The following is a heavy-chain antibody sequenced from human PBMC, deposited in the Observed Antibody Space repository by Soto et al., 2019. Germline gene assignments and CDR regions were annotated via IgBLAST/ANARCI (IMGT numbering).Heavy chain of an antibody. CDR1: GFTFNNYA. V-gene: IGHV3-23*01. Sequence: EVQLLESGGGLVQPGGSLRLSCAASGFTFNNYAMGWVRQAPGKGLEWVSAITGSGSDTYYLDSVKGRFTISRDNSKNTLLLQVNSLRAEDTAIYYCAKLGSSAWSPRYYFDYWGQGTLVTVSS. J-gene: IGHJ4*02. CDR3: AKLGSSAWSPRYYFDY. CDR2: ITGSGSDT. D-gene: IGHD3-10*01.